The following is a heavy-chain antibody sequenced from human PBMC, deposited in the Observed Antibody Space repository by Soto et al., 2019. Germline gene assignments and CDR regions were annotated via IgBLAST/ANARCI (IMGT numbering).Heavy chain of an antibody. Sequence: PGGSLRLSCAASGFTFRRAWMSWVRQAPGKGLEWVGRIKSKTNGETRDYATPVKGRFTISRDDSKDTLYLEINSLKTEDTAVYYCTRITAYYYYGMDVWGQGTTVTVSS. J-gene: IGHJ6*02. V-gene: IGHV3-15*01. D-gene: IGHD1-20*01. CDR3: TRITAYYYYGMDV. CDR2: IKSKTNGETR. CDR1: GFTFRRAW.